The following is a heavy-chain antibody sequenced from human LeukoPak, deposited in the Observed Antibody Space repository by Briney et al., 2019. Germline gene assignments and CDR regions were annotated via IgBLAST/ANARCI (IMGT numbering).Heavy chain of an antibody. CDR2: INHSGST. D-gene: IGHD1-26*01. CDR3: AGEYGSYFGRGPATFDY. V-gene: IGHV4-34*01. Sequence: SETLSLTCAVYGGSFSGYYWSWIRQPPGKGLEWIGEINHSGSTNYNPSLKSRVTISVDTSKNQFSLKLSSVTAADTAVYYCAGEYGSYFGRGPATFDYWGQGTLVTVSS. J-gene: IGHJ4*02. CDR1: GGSFSGYY.